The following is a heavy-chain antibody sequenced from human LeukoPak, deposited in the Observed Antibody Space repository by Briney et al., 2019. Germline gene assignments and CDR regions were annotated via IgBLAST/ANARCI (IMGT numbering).Heavy chain of an antibody. CDR3: ARVGLLSSSSQPLDY. Sequence: ASVKVSCKASGYTFTSHYMHWVRQAPGQGLEWMGIINPSGGSTSYAQKFQGRVTMTRDTSTSTVYMELSSLRSEDTAVYYCARVGLLSSSSQPLDYWGQGTLVTVSS. V-gene: IGHV1-46*01. CDR1: GYTFTSHY. CDR2: INPSGGST. J-gene: IGHJ4*02. D-gene: IGHD6-6*01.